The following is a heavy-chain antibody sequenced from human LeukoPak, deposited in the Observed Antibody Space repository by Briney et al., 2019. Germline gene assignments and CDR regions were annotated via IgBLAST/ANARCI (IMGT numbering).Heavy chain of an antibody. J-gene: IGHJ3*02. D-gene: IGHD6-13*01. CDR1: GFTVSSNY. CDR2: IYSGGST. Sequence: GGSLRLSCAASGFTVSSNYMSWVRQAPGKGLEWVSVIYSGGSTYYADSVKGRFTVSRDNSKNTLYLQMNSLRAEDTAVYYCARSGYSDPDAFDIWGQGTMVTVSS. CDR3: ARSGYSDPDAFDI. V-gene: IGHV3-66*01.